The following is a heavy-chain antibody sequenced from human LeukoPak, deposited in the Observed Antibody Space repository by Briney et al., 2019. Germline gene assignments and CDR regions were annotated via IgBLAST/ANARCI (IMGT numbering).Heavy chain of an antibody. CDR1: GFTFSSYA. CDR3: ARDRYYFHDSFGYYFDN. Sequence: GGSLRLSCAASGFTFSSYAMHWVRQAPGKGLEWVAVISYDGSNKYYADSVKGRFTISRDNSKNTLYLEINSLRAEDTAVYYCARDRYYFHDSFGYYFDNWGQGTLVTVSS. D-gene: IGHD3-22*01. V-gene: IGHV3-30-3*01. J-gene: IGHJ4*02. CDR2: ISYDGSNK.